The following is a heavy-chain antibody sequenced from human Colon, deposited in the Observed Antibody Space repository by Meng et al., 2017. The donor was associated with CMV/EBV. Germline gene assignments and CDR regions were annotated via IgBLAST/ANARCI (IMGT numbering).Heavy chain of an antibody. J-gene: IGHJ3*01. D-gene: IGHD3-16*01. CDR2: IYYSGST. V-gene: IGHV4-39*07. Sequence: GSLRLSCTVSGDSLSGSTYYWAWIRQFPGKGLEWIGSIYYSGSTFYNPSLQSRLTISVDTSKNQFSLKLTSVTAADTAVYYCARQLNGDLGQDGFDFWGQGTRVTVSS. CDR3: ARQLNGDLGQDGFDF. CDR1: GDSLSGSTYY.